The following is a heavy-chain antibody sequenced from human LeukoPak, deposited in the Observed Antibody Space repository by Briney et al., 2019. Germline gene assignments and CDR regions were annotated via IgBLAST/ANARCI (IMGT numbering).Heavy chain of an antibody. CDR2: INPNSGGT. CDR3: AIAYCGGGCYSFYYYGLDV. CDR1: GYTFTDYY. Sequence: ASVKVSCKASGYTFTDYYMHWVRQAPGQGLEWMGWINPNSGGTNYAQNFQGRVTMTKDTSISTAYMEVSRLRSDDTAVYYCAIAYCGGGCYSFYYYGLDVWGQGTTVTVSS. D-gene: IGHD2-21*02. J-gene: IGHJ6*02. V-gene: IGHV1-2*02.